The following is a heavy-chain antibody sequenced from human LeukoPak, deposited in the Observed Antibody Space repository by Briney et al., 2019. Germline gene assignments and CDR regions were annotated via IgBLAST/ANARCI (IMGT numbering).Heavy chain of an antibody. D-gene: IGHD2-2*01. CDR1: GFTFSTYE. CDR2: ISSSGTTI. V-gene: IGHV3-48*03. CDR3: AKDVVPAAI. J-gene: IGHJ4*02. Sequence: PGGSLRLSCAASGFTFSTYEMNWVRQVPGKGLEWVSYISSSGTTIYYADSVKGRFTISRDNAKNSLYLQMNSLRAEDTAMYHCAKDVVPAAIWGQGTRVTVSS.